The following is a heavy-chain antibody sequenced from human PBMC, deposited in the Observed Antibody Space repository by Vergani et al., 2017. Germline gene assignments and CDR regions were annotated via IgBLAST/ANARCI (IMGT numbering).Heavy chain of an antibody. CDR1: GFTFSTYW. V-gene: IGHV3-7*03. J-gene: IGHJ2*01. CDR2: IKQDGSEK. D-gene: IGHD2-15*01. Sequence: EVQLVESGGHLVQPGGSLRLSCAASGFTFSTYWMSWVRHAPGKGLEWVANIKQDGSEKYYVDSVKGRFTISRDNAKNSLYLQMNSLRAEDTAVYYCARPVAGGWHFNLWGRGTLATVSS. CDR3: ARPVAGGWHFNL.